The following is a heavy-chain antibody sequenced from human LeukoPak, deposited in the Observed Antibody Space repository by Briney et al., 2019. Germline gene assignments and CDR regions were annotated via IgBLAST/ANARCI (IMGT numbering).Heavy chain of an antibody. Sequence: GGSLRLSCAACGFTFSSYAMHWVRQAPGKGLEWVAVISYDGSNKYYADSVKGRFTISRDNSKNTLYLQMNSLRAEDTAVYYCARMRSGWLEYFDYWGQGTLVTVSS. CDR2: ISYDGSNK. D-gene: IGHD6-19*01. J-gene: IGHJ4*02. CDR3: ARMRSGWLEYFDY. CDR1: GFTFSSYA. V-gene: IGHV3-30-3*01.